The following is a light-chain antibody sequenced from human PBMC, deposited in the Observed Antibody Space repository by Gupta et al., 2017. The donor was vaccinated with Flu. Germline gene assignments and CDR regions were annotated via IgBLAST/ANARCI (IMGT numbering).Light chain of an antibody. CDR2: AAS. J-gene: IGKJ2*01. Sequence: PSSSYVSEADRVTNACRSTHGISNDLGWSHQKPGQAPKLLRYAASSAQTGIPSRFSGSGSGTYFTLTIRSLHPEDFATYYCLQDYNYPPTFGQWTKLEIK. CDR1: HGISND. V-gene: IGKV1-6*01. CDR3: LQDYNYPPT.